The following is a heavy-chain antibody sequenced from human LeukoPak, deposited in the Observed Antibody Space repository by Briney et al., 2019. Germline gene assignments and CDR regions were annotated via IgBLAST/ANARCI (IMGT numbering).Heavy chain of an antibody. CDR3: ARDRSYYYDSQAED. V-gene: IGHV3-30*04. CDR2: ISYDGSYK. Sequence: GGSLRLSCAASGFTFSTYAMHWVRQAPGKGLEWVAVISYDGSYKYYADSVKGRFTISRDNSKNTLYLQMNSLRAEDTAVYYCARDRSYYYDSQAEDWGQGTLVTVSS. CDR1: GFTFSTYA. D-gene: IGHD3-22*01. J-gene: IGHJ4*02.